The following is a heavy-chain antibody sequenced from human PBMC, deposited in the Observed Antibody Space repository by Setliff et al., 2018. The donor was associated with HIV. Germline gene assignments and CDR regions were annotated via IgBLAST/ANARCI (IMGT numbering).Heavy chain of an antibody. CDR3: ARVRRRDGYNFDY. V-gene: IGHV4-61*09. CDR1: GGSINSDVYY. CDR2: IYPSGST. D-gene: IGHD5-12*01. J-gene: IGHJ4*02. Sequence: SETLSLTCSVSGGSINSDVYYWSWIRQPAGKGLEWIGHIYPSGSTNYNPSLKSRVTISVDTSKNQISLKLSSVTAADTAVYYCARVRRRDGYNFDYWGQGTLVTVSS.